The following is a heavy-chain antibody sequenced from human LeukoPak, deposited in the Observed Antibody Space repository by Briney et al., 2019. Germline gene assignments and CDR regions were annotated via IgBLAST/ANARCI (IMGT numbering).Heavy chain of an antibody. CDR2: IYMGDSDT. D-gene: IGHD3-22*01. J-gene: IGHJ4*02. CDR1: GYSFTSYW. CDR3: ARTTMRGFKTFDY. V-gene: IGHV5-51*01. Sequence: KHGESLKISCKGSGYSFTSYWSGGVRQMHGKGLGGVGIIYMGDSDTTNSPSSQGQVTTTATKAIRNANYQWCSLKASDSAVYYCARTTMRGFKTFDYWGQGALVTVSS.